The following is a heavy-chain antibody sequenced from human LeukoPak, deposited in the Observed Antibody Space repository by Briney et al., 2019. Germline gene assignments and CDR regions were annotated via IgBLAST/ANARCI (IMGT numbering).Heavy chain of an antibody. CDR2: INHSGST. Sequence: PSETLSLTCAVYGGSFSVYYWSWIRQPPGKGLEWIGEINHSGSTNYNPSLKSRVTISVDTSKNQFSLKLSSVTAADTAVYYCATDIGYSGYDYGYWGQGTLVTVSS. CDR3: ATDIGYSGYDYGY. CDR1: GGSFSVYY. J-gene: IGHJ4*02. V-gene: IGHV4-34*01. D-gene: IGHD5-12*01.